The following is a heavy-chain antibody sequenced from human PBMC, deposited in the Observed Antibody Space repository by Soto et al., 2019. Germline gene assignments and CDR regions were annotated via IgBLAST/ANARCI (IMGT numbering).Heavy chain of an antibody. V-gene: IGHV4-39*01. Sequence: SETLSLTCTVSGGSISSSSYYWGWIRQPPGKGLEWIGSIYYSGSTYYNPSLKSRVTISVDTSKNQFSLKLSSVTAADTAVYYCARQKNPDRRNYDILTGQIDYWGQGTLVTVSS. D-gene: IGHD3-9*01. CDR1: GGSISSSSYY. CDR2: IYYSGST. CDR3: ARQKNPDRRNYDILTGQIDY. J-gene: IGHJ4*02.